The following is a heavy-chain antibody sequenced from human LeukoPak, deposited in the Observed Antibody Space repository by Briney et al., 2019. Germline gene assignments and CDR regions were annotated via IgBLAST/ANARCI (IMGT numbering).Heavy chain of an antibody. Sequence: SETLSLTCAVSGGSFIPYYWRWIRQPPGKGLEWIGEINHSGSTNYNPSLKSRVTISVDTSKNQFSLKLSSVTAADTAVYYCARGGFYCGGDCYVDYWGEGTRVTVSS. J-gene: IGHJ4*02. CDR3: ARGGFYCGGDCYVDY. V-gene: IGHV4-34*01. CDR2: INHSGST. CDR1: GGSFIPYY. D-gene: IGHD2-21*02.